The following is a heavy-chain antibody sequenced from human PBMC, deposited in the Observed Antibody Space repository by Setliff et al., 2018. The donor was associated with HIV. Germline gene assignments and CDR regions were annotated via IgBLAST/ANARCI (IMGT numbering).Heavy chain of an antibody. J-gene: IGHJ4*02. CDR1: GLTFSNCG. CDR3: ARKPRDGYYIDY. V-gene: IGHV3-30*02. Sequence: GGSLRLSCATSGLTFSNCGMHWVRQAPGKGLEWVASIRSDGSNKYYADSVTGRFTISRDNSKKTLYLQMNSLRAEDTAVYYCARKPRDGYYIDYWGQGTLVTVSS. CDR2: IRSDGSNK. D-gene: IGHD3-10*01.